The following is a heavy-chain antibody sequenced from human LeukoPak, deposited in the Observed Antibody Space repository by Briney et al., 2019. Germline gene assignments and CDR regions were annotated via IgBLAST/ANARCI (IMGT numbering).Heavy chain of an antibody. CDR2: IIPILGIA. V-gene: IGHV1-69*04. CDR3: AAGRLYYGSGSYEENYYYYYGMDV. D-gene: IGHD3-10*01. Sequence: SVKVSCKASGGTFSSYAISWVRQAPGQGLEWMGRIIPILGIANYAQKFQGRVTITADKSTSTAYMELSSLRSEDTAVYYCAAGRLYYGSGSYEENYYYYYGMDVWGQGTTVTVSS. J-gene: IGHJ6*02. CDR1: GGTFSSYA.